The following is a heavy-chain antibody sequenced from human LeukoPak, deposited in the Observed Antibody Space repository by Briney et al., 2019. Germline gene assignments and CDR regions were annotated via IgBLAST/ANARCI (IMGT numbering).Heavy chain of an antibody. J-gene: IGHJ4*02. CDR2: IYYSGST. CDR1: GGSISSYY. CDR3: ARAGGDGYNRYYFDY. V-gene: IGHV4-59*01. D-gene: IGHD5-24*01. Sequence: SETLSLTCTVSGGSISSYYWSWIRQPPGKGLEWIGYIYYSGSTNYNPSLKSRVTISVDTSKNQFSLKLSSVTAADTAVYYCARAGGDGYNRYYFDYWGQGTLVTVSS.